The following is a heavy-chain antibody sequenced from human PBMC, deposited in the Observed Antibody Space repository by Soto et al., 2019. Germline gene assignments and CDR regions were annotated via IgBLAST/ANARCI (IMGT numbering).Heavy chain of an antibody. CDR2: IIPIFGTA. V-gene: IGHV1-69*01. CDR1: GGTFSSYA. Sequence: QVQLVQSGAEVKKPGSSVKVSCKASGGTFSSYAISWVRQAPGQGIEWMGGIIPIFGTANYAQKFQGRVTITADESTSTAYMALSSLRSEDTAVYYCARYRVVPAATHYYCMDVWGQGTTVTVSS. CDR3: ARYRVVPAATHYYCMDV. J-gene: IGHJ6*02. D-gene: IGHD2-2*01.